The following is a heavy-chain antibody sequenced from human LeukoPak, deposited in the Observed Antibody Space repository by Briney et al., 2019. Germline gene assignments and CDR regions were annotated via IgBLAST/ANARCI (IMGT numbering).Heavy chain of an antibody. D-gene: IGHD1-26*01. CDR2: IYYSGRT. J-gene: IGHJ6*02. CDR1: GGSISSGGYY. V-gene: IGHV4-31*03. Sequence: PSQTLSLTCTVSGGSISSGGYYWSWIRQHPGKGLEWIGYIYYSGRTNYNPSLKSRVTISVDTSKNQFSLKLSSVTAADTAVYYCARTFSESYYYYGMDVWGQGTTVTVSS. CDR3: ARTFSESYYYYGMDV.